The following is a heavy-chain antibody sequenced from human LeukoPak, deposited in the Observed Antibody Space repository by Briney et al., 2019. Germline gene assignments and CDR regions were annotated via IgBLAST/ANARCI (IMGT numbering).Heavy chain of an antibody. CDR3: ARGGYDFWSGFYILGY. D-gene: IGHD3-3*01. CDR2: IYASGST. J-gene: IGHJ4*02. Sequence: PSETLSLTCTVSGGSISSYYWSWIRQPPGKGLEWIGYIYASGSTNYNPSLKSRVTISVDTSKNQFSLKLSSVTAADTAVYYCARGGYDFWSGFYILGYWGQGTLVTVPS. V-gene: IGHV4-4*09. CDR1: GGSISSYY.